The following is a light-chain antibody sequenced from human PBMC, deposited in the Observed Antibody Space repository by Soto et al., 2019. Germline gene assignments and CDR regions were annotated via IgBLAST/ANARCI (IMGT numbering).Light chain of an antibody. V-gene: IGKV1-39*01. CDR2: AAS. CDR1: QSISSY. Sequence: DIQMTQSPSSLSASVGDRVTITCRASQSISSYLNWYQQKPGKAPKLLTYAASSLQSGVPSRFSGSGSGTDFTLSTSRLEPGDFATYYCQQSYITPWTFGQGTKVDIK. CDR3: QQSYITPWT. J-gene: IGKJ1*01.